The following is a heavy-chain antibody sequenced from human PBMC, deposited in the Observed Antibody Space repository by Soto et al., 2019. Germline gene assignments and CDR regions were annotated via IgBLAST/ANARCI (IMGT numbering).Heavy chain of an antibody. CDR2: IYYSGST. CDR1: GGSISSYY. CDR3: ARDHGQDGMDV. J-gene: IGHJ6*02. Sequence: PSETLSLTCTVSGGSISSYYWRWIRQPPGKGLEWIGYIYYSGSTNYNPSLKSRVTISVDTSKNQFSLKLSSVTAADTAVYYCARDHGQDGMDVWGQGTTVTVSS. V-gene: IGHV4-59*01.